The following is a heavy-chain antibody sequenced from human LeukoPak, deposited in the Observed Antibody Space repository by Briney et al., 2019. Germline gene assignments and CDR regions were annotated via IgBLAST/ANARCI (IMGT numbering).Heavy chain of an antibody. CDR3: ARGNILTGYDY. Sequence: PGGSLRLSCAASGFSFSNYDMHWVRQATGKGLEWVSAIGNGGDTHYTGSVKGRFTISRENAKNSLYLQMNSLRAGDTAVYYCARGNILTGYDYWGQGTLVTVSS. J-gene: IGHJ4*02. V-gene: IGHV3-13*04. CDR2: IGNGGDT. CDR1: GFSFSNYD. D-gene: IGHD3-9*01.